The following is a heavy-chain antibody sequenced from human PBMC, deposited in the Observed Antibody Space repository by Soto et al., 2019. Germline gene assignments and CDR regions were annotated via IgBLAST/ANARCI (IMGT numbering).Heavy chain of an antibody. J-gene: IGHJ4*02. CDR2: LYYSSGDT. CDR3: TRGGTLWNPDY. D-gene: IGHD1-1*01. V-gene: IGHV4-39*01. CDR1: GGSIIRSNYY. Sequence: QLQLQESGPGLVKPSETLSLTCTISGGSIIRSNYYWGWIRQPPGKGLEWIGNLYYSSGDTYYSPSLKSRVTISVATSKNQISLKLSSVTAADTALYYCTRGGTLWNPDYWGQGTLVTVSS.